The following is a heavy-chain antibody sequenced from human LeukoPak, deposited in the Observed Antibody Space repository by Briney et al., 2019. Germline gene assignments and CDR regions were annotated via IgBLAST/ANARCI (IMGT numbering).Heavy chain of an antibody. CDR3: ARVLAVAGTKTFDY. D-gene: IGHD6-19*01. CDR1: GGPISSYY. J-gene: IGHJ4*02. CDR2: IYSSGNT. Sequence: SETLSLTCTVSGGPISSYYWSWIRQPPGKGLEWIGYIYSSGNTNYNPSLKSRVTISVDTSMNQFSLKLTSVTAADTAVYYCARVLAVAGTKTFDYWGQGTLVTVSS. V-gene: IGHV4-59*01.